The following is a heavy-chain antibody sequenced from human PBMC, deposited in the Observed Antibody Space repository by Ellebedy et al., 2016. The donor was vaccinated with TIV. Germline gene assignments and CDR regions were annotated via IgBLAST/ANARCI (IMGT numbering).Heavy chain of an antibody. Sequence: SDTLSLTXSVSGGSIDSYYWSWIRQPPGRGLEYIGYINYSGRTNFNPSLKSRVTLSVDLSKNQFSLRLTSVTAADTAVYYCAREDSNYSDRYYYYGLDVWGQGTTVTVSS. D-gene: IGHD4-11*01. CDR2: INYSGRT. CDR1: GGSIDSYY. CDR3: AREDSNYSDRYYYYGLDV. V-gene: IGHV4-59*01. J-gene: IGHJ6*02.